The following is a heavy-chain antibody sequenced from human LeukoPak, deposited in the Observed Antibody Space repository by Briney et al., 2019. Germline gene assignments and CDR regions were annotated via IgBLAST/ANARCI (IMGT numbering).Heavy chain of an antibody. D-gene: IGHD1-20*01. CDR3: ASGITGTNNWFDP. CDR2: IYSGGST. CDR1: GFTVSSNY. Sequence: GGSLRLSCAASGFTVSSNYMTCVRQAPGKGLEWVSVIYSGGSTSYADSVKGRFTISRDNSKNTLYLQMNSLRAEDTAVYYCASGITGTNNWFDPWGQGTLVTVSS. J-gene: IGHJ5*02. V-gene: IGHV3-66*02.